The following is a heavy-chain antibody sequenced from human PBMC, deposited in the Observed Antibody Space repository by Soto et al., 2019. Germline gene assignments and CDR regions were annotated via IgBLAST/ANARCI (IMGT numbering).Heavy chain of an antibody. Sequence: EVQLLESGGDSVQTGGSVRLSCAGSGFTFINYAMNWVRQAPGKGLEWVSTISGGGDATFFADSGRGRFTFSRDNSKNTVTLQMNSLGLDDTAVYYCARKVVGSTSRPDYWYFDLWGRGTLVTVSS. CDR2: ISGGGDAT. V-gene: IGHV3-23*01. CDR3: ARKVVGSTSRPDYWYFDL. D-gene: IGHD2-21*01. J-gene: IGHJ2*01. CDR1: GFTFINYA.